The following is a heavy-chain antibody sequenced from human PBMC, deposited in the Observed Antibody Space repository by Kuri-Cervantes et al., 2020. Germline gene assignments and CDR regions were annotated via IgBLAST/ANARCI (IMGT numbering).Heavy chain of an antibody. CDR1: GYSFTNYY. Sequence: ASVKVSCKASGYSFTNYYMHWVRQAPGQGLEWMGIINPSGGTTNYAQKFQGRVTITTDESTSTAYMELSSLRSEDTAVYYCARSSGSNAFDIWGQGTMVTVSS. CDR3: ARSSGSNAFDI. CDR2: INPSGGTT. V-gene: IGHV1-46*01. J-gene: IGHJ3*02. D-gene: IGHD3-10*01.